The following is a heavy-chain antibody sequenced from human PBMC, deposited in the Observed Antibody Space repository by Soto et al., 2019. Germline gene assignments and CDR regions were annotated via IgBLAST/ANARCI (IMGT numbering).Heavy chain of an antibody. V-gene: IGHV1-69*12. CDR3: ARETYYYDSSGPVYFDY. CDR2: IIPIFGTA. Sequence: QVQLVQSGAEVKKPGSSVKVSCKASGGTFSSYAISWVRQAPGQGLEWMGGIIPIFGTANYEQKFQGRVTITADESTSTAYMELSSLRSEDTAVYYCARETYYYDSSGPVYFDYWGQGTLVTVSS. D-gene: IGHD3-22*01. J-gene: IGHJ4*02. CDR1: GGTFSSYA.